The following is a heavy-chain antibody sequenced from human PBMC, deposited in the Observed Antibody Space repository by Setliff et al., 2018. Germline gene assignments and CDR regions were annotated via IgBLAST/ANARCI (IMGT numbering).Heavy chain of an antibody. V-gene: IGHV1-3*04. J-gene: IGHJ5*02. CDR1: GYTFTTYA. Sequence: ASVKVSCKASGYTFTTYAIHWLRQAPGQRPEWMGWIDTGHGKTRDLQKLQGRVTITMDTSATTAYMELRSLQSEDTAVYYCARQKSSVFQFLEWDWFDPWGQGTLVTVSS. CDR2: IDTGHGKT. CDR3: ARQKSSVFQFLEWDWFDP. D-gene: IGHD3-3*01.